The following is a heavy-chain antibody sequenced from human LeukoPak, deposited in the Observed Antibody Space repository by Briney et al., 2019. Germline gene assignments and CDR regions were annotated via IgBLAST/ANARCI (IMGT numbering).Heavy chain of an antibody. V-gene: IGHV4-61*01. CDR1: GGSVISGSYY. J-gene: IGHJ4*02. Sequence: PSETLSLTCTVSGGSVISGSYYGSWIRQPPGKGLEWIGYIYYSGSTNYNPSLKSRVTISVDTSKNQFSLKLSSVTAADTAVYYCAREMEDSSSWYFDWGQGTLVTVSS. CDR2: IYYSGST. CDR3: AREMEDSSSWYFD. D-gene: IGHD6-13*01.